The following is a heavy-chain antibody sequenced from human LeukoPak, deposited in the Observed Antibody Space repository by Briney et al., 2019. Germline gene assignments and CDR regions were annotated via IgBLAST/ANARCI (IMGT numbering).Heavy chain of an antibody. CDR1: GGSISSGGYY. V-gene: IGHV4-31*03. J-gene: IGHJ4*02. Sequence: PSQTLSLTCTVSGGSISSGGYYWSWNRQHPGKGLEWIGYIYYSGSTYYNPSLKSRVTISVDTSKNQFSLKLSSVTAADTAVYYCARAVAVATTPFDYWGQGTLVTVSS. D-gene: IGHD5-24*01. CDR3: ARAVAVATTPFDY. CDR2: IYYSGST.